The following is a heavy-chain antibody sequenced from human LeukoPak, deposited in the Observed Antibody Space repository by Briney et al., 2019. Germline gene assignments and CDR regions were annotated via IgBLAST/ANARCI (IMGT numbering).Heavy chain of an antibody. Sequence: GESLKISCKGSGYSFTSYWIGWVRQMPGKGLEWMGIIYPGDSDPRHSPSFQGQVTISADKSISTAYLQWSSLKASDTAMYYCARHQQRDFWSGYYNNGFDYWGQGTLVTVSS. CDR1: GYSFTSYW. CDR3: ARHQQRDFWSGYYNNGFDY. V-gene: IGHV5-51*01. J-gene: IGHJ4*02. D-gene: IGHD3-3*01. CDR2: IYPGDSDP.